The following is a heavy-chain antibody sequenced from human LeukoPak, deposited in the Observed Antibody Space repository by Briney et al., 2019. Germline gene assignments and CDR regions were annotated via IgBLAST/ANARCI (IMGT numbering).Heavy chain of an antibody. D-gene: IGHD2-2*01. Sequence: GGSLRLSCAASGFTFSSYAMSWVRQAPGKGLEWVSAISGSGGSTYYADSVKGRFTISRDNSKNTLHLQMNSLRAEDTAVYYCARYIVVVPAAIDSGYFDYWGQGTLVTVSS. CDR1: GFTFSSYA. V-gene: IGHV3-23*01. CDR2: ISGSGGST. CDR3: ARYIVVVPAAIDSGYFDY. J-gene: IGHJ4*02.